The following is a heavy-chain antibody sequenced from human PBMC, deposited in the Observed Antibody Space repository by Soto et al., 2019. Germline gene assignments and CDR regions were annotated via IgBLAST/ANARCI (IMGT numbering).Heavy chain of an antibody. Sequence: ASGFTFSSYAMSWVRQAPGKGLEWVSAISGSGSSTYYADFVKGRFTISRDNSKNTLYLQMNSLRAEDTAVYYCAKRYSSSWIFDYWGQGTLVTVSS. CDR1: GFTFSSYA. J-gene: IGHJ4*02. D-gene: IGHD6-13*01. CDR3: AKRYSSSWIFDY. CDR2: ISGSGSST. V-gene: IGHV3-23*01.